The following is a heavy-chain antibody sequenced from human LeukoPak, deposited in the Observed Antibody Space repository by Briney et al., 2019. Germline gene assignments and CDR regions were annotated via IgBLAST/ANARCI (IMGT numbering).Heavy chain of an antibody. Sequence: ASVKVSRKTSGYTLTDYYMHWVRQAPGQGLEWMGWINPNSGGTTYAQKFQGRVTMTRDTSISTAYMELSRLRSDDTAVYYCARIRTREEGMDYWGQGTLVTVSS. J-gene: IGHJ4*02. CDR2: INPNSGGT. D-gene: IGHD6-13*01. V-gene: IGHV1-2*02. CDR1: GYTLTDYY. CDR3: ARIRTREEGMDY.